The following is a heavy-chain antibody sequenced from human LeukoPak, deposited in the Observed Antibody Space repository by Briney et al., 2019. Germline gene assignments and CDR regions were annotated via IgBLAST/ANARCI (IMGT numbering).Heavy chain of an antibody. CDR3: AGPTTGDYYYGMDV. CDR2: IYYSGST. D-gene: IGHD4-11*01. V-gene: IGHV4-59*01. Sequence: KPSETLSLTCTVSGGSISSYYWSWIRQPPGKGLEWIGYIYYSGSTNYNPSLKSRVTISVDTSKNQFSLKLSSVTAADTAVYYCAGPTTGDYYYGMDVWGQGTTVTVSS. CDR1: GGSISSYY. J-gene: IGHJ6*02.